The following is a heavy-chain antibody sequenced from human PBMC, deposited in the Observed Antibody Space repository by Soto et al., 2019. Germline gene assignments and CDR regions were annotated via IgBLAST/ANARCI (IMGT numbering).Heavy chain of an antibody. D-gene: IGHD2-8*01. CDR3: AVAMYYYYYMDV. CDR2: ISAYNGNT. Sequence: QVQLVQSGAEVKKPGASVKVSCKTSGYTFTTYGFTWVRQAPGQGLEWMGWISAYNGNTNYAQKFRGRLTMSTDTATSTAYMELRSLRSDDTAVYYCAVAMYYYYYMDVWGKGTTVTVSS. V-gene: IGHV1-18*01. J-gene: IGHJ6*03. CDR1: GYTFTTYG.